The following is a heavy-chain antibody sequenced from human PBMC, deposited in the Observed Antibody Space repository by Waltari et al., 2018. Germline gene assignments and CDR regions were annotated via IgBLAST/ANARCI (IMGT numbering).Heavy chain of an antibody. CDR1: GGSISSSSYY. J-gene: IGHJ4*02. D-gene: IGHD6-19*01. CDR2: IYYSGST. Sequence: QLQLQESGPGLVKPSETLSLTCTVSGGSISSSSYYWGWIRQPPGKGLEWIGSIYYSGSTYYNPSLKSRVTISVDTSKNQFSLKLSSVTAADTAVYYCARQGAWLRDLGQIDYWGQGTLVTVSS. V-gene: IGHV4-39*01. CDR3: ARQGAWLRDLGQIDY.